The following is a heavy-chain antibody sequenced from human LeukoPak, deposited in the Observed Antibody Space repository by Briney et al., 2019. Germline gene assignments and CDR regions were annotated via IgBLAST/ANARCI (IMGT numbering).Heavy chain of an antibody. CDR3: ARGEGYCSSTSCYSRGLDP. CDR2: IIPIFGTA. J-gene: IGHJ5*02. Sequence: GASVKVSCKASGGTFSSYAISWVRQAPGQGLEWMGGIIPIFGTANYAQKFQGRVTITADESTSKAYMELSSLRSEDTAVYYCARGEGYCSSTSCYSRGLDPWGQGTLVTVSS. V-gene: IGHV1-69*13. D-gene: IGHD2-2*01. CDR1: GGTFSSYA.